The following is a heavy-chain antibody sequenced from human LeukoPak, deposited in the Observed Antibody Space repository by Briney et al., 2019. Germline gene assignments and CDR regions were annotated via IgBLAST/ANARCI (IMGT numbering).Heavy chain of an antibody. CDR3: AESPMTRVTTGGFDF. Sequence: PGGSLGLSCAASGFTFNSYAMSRVRQAPGKGLEWVSSISSSGGSTYYVDSVKGRFTISRDNSKNTLYLQMNSLRAEDTAVYYCAESPMTRVTTGGFDFWGQGTLVTVSS. V-gene: IGHV3-23*01. CDR2: ISSSGGST. D-gene: IGHD4-17*01. J-gene: IGHJ4*02. CDR1: GFTFNSYA.